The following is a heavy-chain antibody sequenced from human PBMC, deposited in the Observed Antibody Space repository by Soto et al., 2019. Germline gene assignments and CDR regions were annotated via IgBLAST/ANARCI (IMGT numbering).Heavy chain of an antibody. J-gene: IGHJ4*02. CDR2: IWYDGSNK. V-gene: IGHV3-33*01. CDR1: GFTFSSYG. Sequence: QVQLVESGGGVVQPGRSLRLSCAASGFTFSSYGMHWVRQAPGKGLEWVAVIWYDGSNKYYADSVKGRFTISRDNSKNTLYLQMNSLRAEDTAVYYCAREDYYYDSSGYSYYFDYWVQGTLVTVSS. CDR3: AREDYYYDSSGYSYYFDY. D-gene: IGHD3-22*01.